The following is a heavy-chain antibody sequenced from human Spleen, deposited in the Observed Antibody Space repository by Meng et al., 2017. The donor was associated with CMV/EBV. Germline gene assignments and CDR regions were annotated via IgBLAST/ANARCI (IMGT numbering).Heavy chain of an antibody. D-gene: IGHD2-2*01. CDR2: ISGSGGST. Sequence: GGSLRLSCAASGFTFSSYAMSWVRQAPGKGLEWVSAISGSGGSTYYADSVKGRFTISRDNSKNTLYLQMNGLRAEDTAVYYCAKDQDIVVVPAAPPYYYYGMDVWGQGTTVTVSS. V-gene: IGHV3-23*01. J-gene: IGHJ6*02. CDR1: GFTFSSYA. CDR3: AKDQDIVVVPAAPPYYYYGMDV.